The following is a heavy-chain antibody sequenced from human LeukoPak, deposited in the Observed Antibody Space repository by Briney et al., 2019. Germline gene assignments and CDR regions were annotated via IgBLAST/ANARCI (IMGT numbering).Heavy chain of an antibody. CDR2: FNPSGDT. D-gene: IGHD5-12*01. V-gene: IGHV4-34*01. CDR1: GMSFNFYS. J-gene: IGHJ3*02. Sequence: PSEPLSLTCGVTGMSFNFYSWPWIRQTPGKGLEWLGNFNPSGDTNYYPSLKARVTISVDTSKNQFSLDMRPLAVGGQAVDYCGRGKPTITKAWGNAFDIWGRGAMVTVSS. CDR3: GRGKPTITKAWGNAFDI.